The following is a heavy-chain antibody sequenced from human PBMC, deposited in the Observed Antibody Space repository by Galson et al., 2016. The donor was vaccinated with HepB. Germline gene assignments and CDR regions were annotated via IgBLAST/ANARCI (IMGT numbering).Heavy chain of an antibody. V-gene: IGHV3-21*01. CDR2: ISSSGYI. Sequence: SLRLSCAASGFTFSRYSMNWVRQAPGKGLEWVSSISSSGYIYYADSVKGRFTISRDNAKNSLYLHMNSLRAEDTAVYYCARDPVYCSSTSCYYFDYWGQGTPVTVSS. D-gene: IGHD2-2*01. J-gene: IGHJ4*02. CDR1: GFTFSRYS. CDR3: ARDPVYCSSTSCYYFDY.